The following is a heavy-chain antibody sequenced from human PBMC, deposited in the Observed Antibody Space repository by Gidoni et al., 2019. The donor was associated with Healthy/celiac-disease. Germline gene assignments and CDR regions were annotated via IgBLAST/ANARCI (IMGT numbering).Heavy chain of an antibody. CDR2: MYHSGST. CDR1: GGSISSSNW. V-gene: IGHV4-4*02. Sequence: QVQLQESGPGLVKPSGTLSLTCAVSGGSISSSNWWGWVRQPPGKGLEWIGEMYHSGSTNYNPYLKSRVTISVDKSKNQFSLKLSSVTAADTAVYYCASPAYGDYEGFDYWGQGTLVTVSS. J-gene: IGHJ4*02. D-gene: IGHD4-17*01. CDR3: ASPAYGDYEGFDY.